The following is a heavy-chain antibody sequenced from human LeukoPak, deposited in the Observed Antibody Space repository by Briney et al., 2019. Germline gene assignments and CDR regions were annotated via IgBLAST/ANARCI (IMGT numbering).Heavy chain of an antibody. Sequence: RPGGSLRLSCVVSGFTFSTSAMSWVRQAPGKGLEWVSGISESGGSTYYADSVKGRFTISRDNAKNSLYLQMHSLRAEDTAVYYCARASSSGYRGADFWGQGTLVTVSS. D-gene: IGHD3-22*01. J-gene: IGHJ4*02. CDR2: ISESGGST. V-gene: IGHV3-23*01. CDR3: ARASSSGYRGADF. CDR1: GFTFSTSA.